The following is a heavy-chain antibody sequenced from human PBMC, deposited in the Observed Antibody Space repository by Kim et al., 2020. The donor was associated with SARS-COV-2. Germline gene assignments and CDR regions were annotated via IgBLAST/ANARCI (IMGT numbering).Heavy chain of an antibody. Sequence: SLKSRVTISGDKSKNQFSLKLSSVTAADTAVYYCARDLFSMVRGVIINDYWGQGTLVTVSS. D-gene: IGHD3-10*01. J-gene: IGHJ4*02. V-gene: IGHV4-4*02. CDR3: ARDLFSMVRGVIINDY.